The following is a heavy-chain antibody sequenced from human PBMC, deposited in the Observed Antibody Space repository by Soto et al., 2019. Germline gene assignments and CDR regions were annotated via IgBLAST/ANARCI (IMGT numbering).Heavy chain of an antibody. CDR3: ARVQSTSWGYYYAVDV. CDR2: ISYSGST. V-gene: IGHV4-59*01. J-gene: IGHJ6*01. CDR1: GGSISSYY. D-gene: IGHD2-2*01. Sequence: QVQLQESGPGLVKPSETLSLTCRISGGSISSYYWNWIRQAPGKGLEWIGFISYSGSTNYNPALTSRVTISVDTSKDQVSLRLNSVTAADTAVYYCARVQSTSWGYYYAVDVWGQGTPVTVS.